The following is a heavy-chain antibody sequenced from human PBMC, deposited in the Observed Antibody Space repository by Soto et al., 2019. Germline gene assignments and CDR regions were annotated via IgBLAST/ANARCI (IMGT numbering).Heavy chain of an antibody. D-gene: IGHD4-17*01. J-gene: IGHJ6*02. CDR1: GYSFTSYW. CDR3: AIPATVTRDYYGMDI. CDR2: IDPSDSYT. Sequence: PGESLKISCKGSGYSFTSYWISWVRQMPGKGLEWMGRIDPSDSYTNYSPSFQGHVTISADKSISTAYLQWSSLKASDTAMYYCAIPATVTRDYYGMDIWGQGTTVTVSS. V-gene: IGHV5-10-1*01.